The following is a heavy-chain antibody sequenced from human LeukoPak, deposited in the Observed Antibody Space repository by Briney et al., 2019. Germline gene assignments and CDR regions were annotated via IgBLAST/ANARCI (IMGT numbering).Heavy chain of an antibody. CDR1: GSTFSSYS. J-gene: IGHJ4*02. CDR2: ISSSSSYI. D-gene: IGHD3-16*01. V-gene: IGHV3-21*01. CDR3: ARARYDYVWGSPAD. Sequence: GGSLRLSCAASGSTFSSYSMNWVRQAPGKGLEWVSSISSSSSYIYYADSVKGRFTISRDNAKNSLYLQMNSLRVEDTAVYYCARARYDYVWGSPADWGQGTLVTVSS.